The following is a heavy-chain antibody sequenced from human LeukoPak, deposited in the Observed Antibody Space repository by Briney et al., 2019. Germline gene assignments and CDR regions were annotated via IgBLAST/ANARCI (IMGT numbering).Heavy chain of an antibody. Sequence: GGSLRLSCVASGFTFSNHGMNWVRQAPGKGLEWVSGISPSGDITYYADSVKGRFTISRDNSKNTLYLQMNSLRAEDTAVYYCAELGITMIGGVWGKGTTVTISS. D-gene: IGHD3-10*02. V-gene: IGHV3-23*01. CDR3: AELGITMIGGV. CDR2: ISPSGDIT. J-gene: IGHJ6*04. CDR1: GFTFSNHG.